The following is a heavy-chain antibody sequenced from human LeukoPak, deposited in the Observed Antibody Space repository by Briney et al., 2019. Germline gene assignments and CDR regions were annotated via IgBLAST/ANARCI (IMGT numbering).Heavy chain of an antibody. V-gene: IGHV3-23*01. CDR2: ISGGGGAT. J-gene: IGHJ3*02. D-gene: IGHD6-6*01. CDR1: GFIFSSYA. CDR3: AKSYSNSRRDAFDI. Sequence: GGSLRLSCAASGFIFSSYAMSWVRQAPGKGLEWFSAISGGGGATYYADSVKGRFTISRDNSKNTLYLQMNSLRAEDTAVYYCAKSYSNSRRDAFDIWGQGTMVTVSS.